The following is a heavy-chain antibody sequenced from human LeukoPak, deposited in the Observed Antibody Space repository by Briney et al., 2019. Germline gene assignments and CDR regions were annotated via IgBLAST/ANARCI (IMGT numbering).Heavy chain of an antibody. CDR1: GGSISSGGYY. V-gene: IGHV4-31*03. D-gene: IGHD1-26*01. CDR3: ARVVGDYFDY. J-gene: IGHJ4*02. CDR2: IHHGGST. Sequence: SETLSLTCTVSGGSISSGGYYWSWIRQHPGKGPEWIGYIHHGGSTYYNPSLKSRVSISVDTSMNQLSLNLTSVTAADTAIYFCARVVGDYFDYWGQGTLVTVSS.